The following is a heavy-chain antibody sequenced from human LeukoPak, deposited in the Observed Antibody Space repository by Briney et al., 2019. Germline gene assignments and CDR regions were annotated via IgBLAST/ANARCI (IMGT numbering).Heavy chain of an antibody. CDR1: GGSISSSTYY. V-gene: IGHV4-61*02. D-gene: IGHD2-2*02. J-gene: IGHJ4*02. Sequence: SETLSLTCTVSGGSISSSTYYWSWIRQPAGKGLEWIGRIYTSGSTNYNPSLKSRVTMSVDTSKNQFSLKLSSVTAADTAVYYCARGSCSSTSCYTADYFEYWGQGTLVTVSS. CDR2: IYTSGST. CDR3: ARGSCSSTSCYTADYFEY.